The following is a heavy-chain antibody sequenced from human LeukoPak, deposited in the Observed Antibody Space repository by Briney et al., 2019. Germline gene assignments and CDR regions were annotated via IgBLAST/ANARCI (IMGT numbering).Heavy chain of an antibody. CDR1: GFTFSSYW. D-gene: IGHD2-8*01. CDR2: IKQDGSEK. Sequence: GGSLRLSCAASGFTFSSYWMSWVRQAPGKGLEWVANIKQDGSEKYYVDSMKGRFTIYRDNAKNSLYLQMNSLRAEDTAVYYCARDCTNGVCANDYWGQGTLVTVSS. CDR3: ARDCTNGVCANDY. J-gene: IGHJ4*02. V-gene: IGHV3-7*01.